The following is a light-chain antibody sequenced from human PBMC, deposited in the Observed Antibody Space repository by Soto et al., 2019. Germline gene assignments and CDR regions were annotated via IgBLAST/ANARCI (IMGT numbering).Light chain of an antibody. CDR3: GSWDSSLSAYV. Sequence: QSVLTQPPSVSAAPGQNVTISRSGRSSNIGGDSVSWYQQLPGTAPKLRIYDDNTRSSGIPDRFSGSKSGTSATLGITGFQTGDEADYYCGSWDSSLSAYVFGTGTKVTV. CDR1: SSNIGGDS. CDR2: DDN. J-gene: IGLJ1*01. V-gene: IGLV1-51*01.